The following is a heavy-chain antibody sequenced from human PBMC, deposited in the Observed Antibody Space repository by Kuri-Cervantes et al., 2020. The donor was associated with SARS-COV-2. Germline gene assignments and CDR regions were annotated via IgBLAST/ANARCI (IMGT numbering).Heavy chain of an antibody. D-gene: IGHD2-2*01. J-gene: IGHJ4*02. Sequence: GESLKISCAASGFTFSTYAMSWVRQAPGKGLEWVSAISDSGGSTYYADSVKGRFTISRDNSKNTLSLQMNSLRAEDTAVYYCARDRCSSTSCYATWDYWGQGTLVTVSS. CDR1: GFTFSTYA. CDR3: ARDRCSSTSCYATWDY. CDR2: ISDSGGST. V-gene: IGHV3-23*01.